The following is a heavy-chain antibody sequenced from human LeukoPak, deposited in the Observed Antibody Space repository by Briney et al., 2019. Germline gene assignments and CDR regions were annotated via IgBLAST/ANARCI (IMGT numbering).Heavy chain of an antibody. D-gene: IGHD6-19*01. CDR2: IYYSGTT. V-gene: IGHV4-39*01. CDR1: GGSVSSRSYY. J-gene: IGHJ4*02. Sequence: SETLSLTCTVSGGSVSSRSYYWGWIRQSPGKGLEWIGTIYYSGTTFYNPSLKSRVAISVDTSNNQFSLKLSSVTAADTAVYYCARRQYSGGWFDYWGQGTLVIVSS. CDR3: ARRQYSGGWFDY.